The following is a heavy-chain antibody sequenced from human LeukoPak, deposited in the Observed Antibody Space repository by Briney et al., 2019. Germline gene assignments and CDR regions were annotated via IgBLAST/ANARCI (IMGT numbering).Heavy chain of an antibody. Sequence: GASVKVSCKASGYTFTGYYMHWVRQAPGQGLKWMGWINPNSGGTNYAQKFQGRVTMTRDTSISTAYMELSRLRSDDTAVYYCARETEYSSSWYFGWFDPWGQGTLVTVSS. V-gene: IGHV1-2*02. J-gene: IGHJ5*02. CDR3: ARETEYSSSWYFGWFDP. D-gene: IGHD6-13*01. CDR1: GYTFTGYY. CDR2: INPNSGGT.